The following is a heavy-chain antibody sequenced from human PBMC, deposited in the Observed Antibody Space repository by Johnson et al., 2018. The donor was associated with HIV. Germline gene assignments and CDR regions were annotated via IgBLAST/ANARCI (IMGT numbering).Heavy chain of an antibody. D-gene: IGHD3/OR15-3a*01. V-gene: IGHV3-9*01. J-gene: IGHJ3*01. CDR2: ISWNSGSI. Sequence: EVQLVESGGGLVQPGRSLRLSCAASGFTFDDYAMHWVRQVPGKGLEWISGISWNSGSIGYADSVKGRFTISRDNANNTLYLHMNSLRPDDTGVYYCAKDKFMFLDNPVDAFDVWGQGTMVTFSS. CDR3: AKDKFMFLDNPVDAFDV. CDR1: GFTFDDYA.